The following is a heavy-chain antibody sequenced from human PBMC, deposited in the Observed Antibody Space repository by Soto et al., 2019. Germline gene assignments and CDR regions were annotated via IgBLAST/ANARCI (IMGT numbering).Heavy chain of an antibody. V-gene: IGHV3-33*01. J-gene: IGHJ4*02. D-gene: IGHD4-17*01. CDR3: ARDSKDYGDYGPLVDY. Sequence: GGSLRLSCAASGFTFSSYGMHWVRQAPGKGLEWVAVIWYDGSNKYYADSVKGRFTISRDNSKNTLYLQMNSLRAEDTAVYYCARDSKDYGDYGPLVDYWGQGTLVTVSS. CDR1: GFTFSSYG. CDR2: IWYDGSNK.